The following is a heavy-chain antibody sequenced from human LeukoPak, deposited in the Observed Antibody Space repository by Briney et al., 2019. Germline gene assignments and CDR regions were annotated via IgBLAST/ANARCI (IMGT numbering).Heavy chain of an antibody. CDR2: INTNSGGT. CDR3: ARVPSPPRYSSSWYFGRRSNPGNWFDP. J-gene: IGHJ5*02. Sequence: GASVKVSCKASGYTFTSYYMHWVRQAPGQGLEWMGWINTNSGGTNYAQKFQGRVTMTRDTSISTAYMELSRLRSEDTAVYYCARVPSPPRYSSSWYFGRRSNPGNWFDPWGQGTLVTVSS. CDR1: GYTFTSYY. V-gene: IGHV1-2*02. D-gene: IGHD6-13*01.